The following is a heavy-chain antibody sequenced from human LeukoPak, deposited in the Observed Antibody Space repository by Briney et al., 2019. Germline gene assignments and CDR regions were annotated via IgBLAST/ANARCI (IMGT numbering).Heavy chain of an antibody. J-gene: IGHJ4*02. CDR1: GFTFSSYA. CDR3: ARSIAAAGTMGY. V-gene: IGHV3-30-3*01. CDR2: ISYDGSNK. D-gene: IGHD6-13*01. Sequence: GGSLRLPCAASGFTFSSYAMHWVRQAPGKGLEWVAVISYDGSNKYYADSVKGRFTISRDNSKNTLYLQMNSLRAEDTAVYYCARSIAAAGTMGYWGQGTLVTVSS.